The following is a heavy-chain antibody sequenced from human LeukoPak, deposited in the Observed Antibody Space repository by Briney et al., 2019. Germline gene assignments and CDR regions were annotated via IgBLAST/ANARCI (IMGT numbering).Heavy chain of an antibody. CDR2: ISYDGSNK. V-gene: IGHV3-30*03. Sequence: GGSLRLSCAASGFTFSSYGMHWVRQAPGKGLEWVAVISYDGSNKYYADSVKGRFTISRDNAKNSLYLQMNSLRDEDTAVYYCASSIVEAGSTYYFDSWGQGTLVTVSS. J-gene: IGHJ4*02. CDR1: GFTFSSYG. D-gene: IGHD6-13*01. CDR3: ASSIVEAGSTYYFDS.